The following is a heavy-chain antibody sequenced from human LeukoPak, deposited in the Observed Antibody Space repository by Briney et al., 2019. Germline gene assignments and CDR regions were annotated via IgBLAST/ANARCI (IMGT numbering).Heavy chain of an antibody. J-gene: IGHJ4*02. D-gene: IGHD1-1*01. CDR2: IYYSGST. CDR3: ARGGYLHLDY. V-gene: IGHV4-31*03. Sequence: PSETLSLTCTVSGGSISSGGYYWSWIRQHPGKGLEWIGYIYYSGSTNYNPSLKSRVTISVDTSKNQFSLKLSSVTAADTAVYYCARGGYLHLDYWGQGTLVTVSS. CDR1: GGSISSGGYY.